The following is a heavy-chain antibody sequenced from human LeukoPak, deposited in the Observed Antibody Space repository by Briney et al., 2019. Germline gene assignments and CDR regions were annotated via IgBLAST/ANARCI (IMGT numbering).Heavy chain of an antibody. Sequence: GRSLRLSCAASGFTFSSYAMSWVRQAPGKGLEWVSAISGSGGGTYYADSVKGRFTISRDNSKNTLYLQMNSLRAEDTAVYYCAKVLSKGYMVRGVPYQGPFDYWGQGTLVTVSS. CDR2: ISGSGGGT. CDR1: GFTFSSYA. V-gene: IGHV3-23*01. CDR3: AKVLSKGYMVRGVPYQGPFDY. D-gene: IGHD3-10*01. J-gene: IGHJ4*02.